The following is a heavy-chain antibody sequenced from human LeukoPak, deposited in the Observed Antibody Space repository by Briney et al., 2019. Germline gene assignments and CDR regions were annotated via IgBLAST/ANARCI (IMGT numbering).Heavy chain of an antibody. Sequence: PGRFLRLSCTASGFTFGDYVMSWVRQAPGKGLEWVGFIRSKAYGGTTKNAASVKGRFTISRDDSRSIAYLQMNSLKTEDTAVYYCTRRYNYDSSGYYYVRDAFDIWGQGTMVTVSS. V-gene: IGHV3-49*04. CDR1: GFTFGDYV. D-gene: IGHD3-22*01. CDR2: IRSKAYGGTT. J-gene: IGHJ3*02. CDR3: TRRYNYDSSGYYYVRDAFDI.